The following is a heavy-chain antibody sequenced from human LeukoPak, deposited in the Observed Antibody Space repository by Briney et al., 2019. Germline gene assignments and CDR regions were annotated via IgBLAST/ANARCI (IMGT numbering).Heavy chain of an antibody. CDR1: GGSISSSYY. CDR2: IYYNANT. V-gene: IGHV4-39*07. D-gene: IGHD1-26*01. Sequence: SETLSLTCTVSGGSISSSYYWGWIRQPPGKGLEWIGSIYYNANTYYNPSLKSRITISVDTSKNQFSLRLSSVTAADTAVYYCARVGATPRYYNYYGMDVWGQGTTVTVSS. CDR3: ARVGATPRYYNYYGMDV. J-gene: IGHJ6*02.